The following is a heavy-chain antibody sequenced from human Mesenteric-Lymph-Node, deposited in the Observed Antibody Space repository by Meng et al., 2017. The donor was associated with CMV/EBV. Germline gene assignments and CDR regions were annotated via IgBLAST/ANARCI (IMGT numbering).Heavy chain of an antibody. CDR3: AKDYACDY. V-gene: IGHV3-23*01. J-gene: IGHJ4*02. Sequence: GESLKISCEGSRFTFSTCGMYWVRQAPGKGLEWVSAISDSGAAYYADSVKGRFTISRDNSKNTLFLQMSSLRAEDTAVYYCAKDYACDYWGQGTLVTVSS. D-gene: IGHD3-16*01. CDR1: RFTFSTCG. CDR2: ISDSGAA.